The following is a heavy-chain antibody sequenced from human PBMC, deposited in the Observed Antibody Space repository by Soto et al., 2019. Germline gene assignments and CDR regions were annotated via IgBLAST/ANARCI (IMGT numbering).Heavy chain of an antibody. D-gene: IGHD3-9*01. Sequence: QVVLVQSGAEVKKPGDSVKVSCKSSGYKFTDYYIHWVRQAPGQGPEWMGWVNPKRGDAVYAQKFQGWVTMTRDTATNTAYLELNRLKPDDTAVYFCARDPGLPGRYWYFDLWGRGTLVTVSS. CDR2: VNPKRGDA. V-gene: IGHV1-2*04. J-gene: IGHJ2*01. CDR1: GYKFTDYY. CDR3: ARDPGLPGRYWYFDL.